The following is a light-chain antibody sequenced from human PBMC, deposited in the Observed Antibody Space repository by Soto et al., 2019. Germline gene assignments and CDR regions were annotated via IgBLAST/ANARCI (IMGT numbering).Light chain of an antibody. V-gene: IGLV2-14*01. CDR3: GTCDSSLSAYG. Sequence: QSALTQPASVSGSPGQSITISCTGTSTDVGGYSYVSWYQQHPGKATKLMIYEVSNRPSGVSNRFSGSKSGNTASLTVSGLQTEDVADSDCGTCDSSLSAYGFGTGTKLTVL. J-gene: IGLJ1*01. CDR1: STDVGGYSY. CDR2: EVS.